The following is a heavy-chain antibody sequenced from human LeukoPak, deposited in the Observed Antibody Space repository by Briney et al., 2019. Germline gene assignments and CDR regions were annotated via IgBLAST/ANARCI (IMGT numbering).Heavy chain of an antibody. CDR3: ARRLVTAGITDFFDS. CDR1: GFTFSNYG. Sequence: PGGSLRLSCAASGFTFSNYGMSWVRQAPGAGLEWVSAISPAGDSTTDADSVKGRFTISRDNSKSTLYLQMNGLTAEDTALYYCARRLVTAGITDFFDSWGQGTLVSVSS. D-gene: IGHD2-2*01. V-gene: IGHV3-23*01. CDR2: ISPAGDST. J-gene: IGHJ4*02.